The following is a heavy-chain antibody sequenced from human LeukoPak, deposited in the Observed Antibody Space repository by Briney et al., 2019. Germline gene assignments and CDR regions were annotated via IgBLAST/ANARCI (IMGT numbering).Heavy chain of an antibody. J-gene: IGHJ5*02. CDR1: GFSLSTYS. D-gene: IGHD2-2*01. V-gene: IGHV3-21*01. CDR2: ISTSSRYI. Sequence: GGSLRLSCAVSGFSLSTYSMNWVRQAPGKGLEWVSSISTSSRYIYYRDSVKGRFTISRDDAKNSLYLQMNSLRVEDTAVYYCARADCSGSTCYLRRSWFDPWGQGTLVTVSS. CDR3: ARADCSGSTCYLRRSWFDP.